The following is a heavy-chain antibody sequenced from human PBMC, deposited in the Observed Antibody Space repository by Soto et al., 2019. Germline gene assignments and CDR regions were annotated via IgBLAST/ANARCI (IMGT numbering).Heavy chain of an antibody. CDR1: GFTFSSYG. D-gene: IGHD2-15*01. CDR2: IWYDGSNK. V-gene: IGHV3-33*01. Sequence: QVQLVESGGGVVQPGRSLRLSCAASGFTFSSYGMHWVRQAPGKGLEWVAVIWYDGSNKYYADSVKGRFTISRDNSKNTLYLQMNSLRAEDTAVYYCASGGRYYYYYMDVWGKGTTVTVSS. J-gene: IGHJ6*03. CDR3: ASGGRYYYYYMDV.